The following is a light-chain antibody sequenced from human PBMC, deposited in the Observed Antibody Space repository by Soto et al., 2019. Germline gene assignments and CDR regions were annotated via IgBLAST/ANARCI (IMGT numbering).Light chain of an antibody. CDR1: QSVSDN. V-gene: IGKV3-15*01. CDR2: SAS. CDR3: QQYNDWPIT. Sequence: EIIMTQSPATLSVSPGERVTLSCRASQSVSDNVAWYQQRPGQSPRLLMHSASARAAGLPARFSGSGSGTEFSLSIHSLQSEDFALYFCQQYNDWPITFCQGTRLETK. J-gene: IGKJ5*01.